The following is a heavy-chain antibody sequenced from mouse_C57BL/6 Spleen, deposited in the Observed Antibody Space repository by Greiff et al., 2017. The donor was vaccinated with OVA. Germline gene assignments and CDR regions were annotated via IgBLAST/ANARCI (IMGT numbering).Heavy chain of an antibody. J-gene: IGHJ4*01. V-gene: IGHV14-2*01. CDR2: IDPEDGET. CDR3: ARTPYYAMYY. CDR1: GFNIKDYY. Sequence: EVQLQESGAELVKPGASVKLSCTASGFNIKDYYMHWVKPRTEQGLEWIGRIDPEDGETKYAPKFQCKATITAATSSNTAYLQLSSLTSDDTAVYYCARTPYYAMYYWGQGTSVTVSS.